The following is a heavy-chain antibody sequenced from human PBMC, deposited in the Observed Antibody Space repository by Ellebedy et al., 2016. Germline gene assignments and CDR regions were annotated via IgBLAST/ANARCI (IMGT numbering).Heavy chain of an antibody. CDR1: GFTISNHN. D-gene: IGHD6-13*01. CDR3: AREIPHIASAAFDY. Sequence: GESLKISXEVSGFTISNHNMNWVRQAPGRGLEWVSSISTSSHYIYYADSVKGRFTISRDNSKNTLYLQMNSLRAEDTAVYYCAREIPHIASAAFDYWGQGTLVTVSS. J-gene: IGHJ4*02. V-gene: IGHV3-21*01. CDR2: ISTSSHYI.